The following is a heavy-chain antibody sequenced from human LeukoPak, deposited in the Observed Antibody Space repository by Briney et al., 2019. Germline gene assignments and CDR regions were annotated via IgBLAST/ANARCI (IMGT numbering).Heavy chain of an antibody. J-gene: IGHJ4*02. V-gene: IGHV1-2*02. Sequence: ASVKVSCKASGYTFTGYYMHWVRQAPGQGLEWMGWINPNSGGTNYAQKFQGRVTMTRDTSISTAYMELSRLRSDDTAVYYCARDRVELLWFGESPSDYWGQGTLVTVSS. CDR3: ARDRVELLWFGESPSDY. CDR1: GYTFTGYY. CDR2: INPNSGGT. D-gene: IGHD3-10*01.